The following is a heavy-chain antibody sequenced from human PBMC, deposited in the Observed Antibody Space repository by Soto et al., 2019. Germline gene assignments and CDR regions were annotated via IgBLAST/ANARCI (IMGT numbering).Heavy chain of an antibody. CDR2: TYYRSKWYN. CDR3: TGGRVPFLARLSSVKFDS. CDR1: GDSLSSNSAA. Sequence: LSLTCAISGDSLSSNSAAWNWIRQSPSRGLEWLGSTYYRSKWYNDYAVSVKSRITINPDTSKNQFSLQLYSVTPEDTAVYYCTGGRVPFLARLSSVKFDSWGQGTLVTVSS. D-gene: IGHD3-3*02. J-gene: IGHJ5*01. V-gene: IGHV6-1*01.